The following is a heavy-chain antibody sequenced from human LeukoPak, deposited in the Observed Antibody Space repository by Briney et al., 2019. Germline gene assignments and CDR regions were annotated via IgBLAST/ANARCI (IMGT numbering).Heavy chain of an antibody. Sequence: ASVKVSCKASGYTFTGYYMHWVRQAPGQGLEWMGWINPNSGGTDYAQKFQGRVTMTRDTSISTAYMELSRLRSDDTAVYYCARWEGYYDSSGYIPNYYYMDVWGKGTTVTISS. CDR2: INPNSGGT. CDR3: ARWEGYYDSSGYIPNYYYMDV. J-gene: IGHJ6*03. V-gene: IGHV1-2*02. CDR1: GYTFTGYY. D-gene: IGHD3-22*01.